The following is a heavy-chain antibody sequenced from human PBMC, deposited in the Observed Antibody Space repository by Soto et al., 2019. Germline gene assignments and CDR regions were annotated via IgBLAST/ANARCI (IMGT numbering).Heavy chain of an antibody. CDR2: INSNGSST. CDR3: ARVSAAGSGDAFDI. V-gene: IGHV3-74*01. Sequence: GGSLRLSFAASGYTVSSYSMDWVRQAPGKGLVWVSRINSNGSSTSYADSVKGRFTISRDNAKNTLYLQMNSLRAEDTAVYYCARVSAAGSGDAFDIWGQGTMVTVSS. CDR1: GYTVSSYS. J-gene: IGHJ3*02. D-gene: IGHD6-13*01.